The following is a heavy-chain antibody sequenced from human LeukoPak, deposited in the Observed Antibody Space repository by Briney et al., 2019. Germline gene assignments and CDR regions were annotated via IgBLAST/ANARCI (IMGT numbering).Heavy chain of an antibody. V-gene: IGHV3-23*01. CDR3: VTSLPGQWPFDK. CDR2: ISTDSRST. J-gene: IGHJ4*02. CDR1: GFTFSSYS. Sequence: GGSLRLSCAASGFTFSSYSMNWVRQAPGRGLEYVSAISTDSRSTHYADSAKGRFTISRDNSKNTLYLQVNSLRAEDTAVYYCVTSLPGQWPFDKWGQGTLVTVSS. D-gene: IGHD6-19*01.